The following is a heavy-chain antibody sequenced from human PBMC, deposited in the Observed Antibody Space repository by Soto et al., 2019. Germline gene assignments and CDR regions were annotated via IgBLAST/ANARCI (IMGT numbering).Heavy chain of an antibody. D-gene: IGHD6-13*01. CDR1: DFIFSDYG. Sequence: GGSLRLSCEGSDFIFSDYGMSWVRQAPGKGLEWVAGISDSGTITNYADSVKGRFTISKDNSRRMVYLQMDSLRADDTAVYFCAKGGRTWYGFDSWGQGILVTVSS. CDR2: ISDSGTIT. CDR3: AKGGRTWYGFDS. J-gene: IGHJ4*02. V-gene: IGHV3-23*01.